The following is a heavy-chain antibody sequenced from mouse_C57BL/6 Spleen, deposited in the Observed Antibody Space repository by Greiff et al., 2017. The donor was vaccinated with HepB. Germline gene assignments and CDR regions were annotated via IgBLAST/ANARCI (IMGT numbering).Heavy chain of an antibody. D-gene: IGHD2-3*01. V-gene: IGHV1-63*01. CDR1: GYTFTNYW. CDR2: IYPGGGYT. Sequence: QVQLQQSGAELVRPGTSVKMSCKASGYTFTNYWIGWAKQRPGHGLEWIGDIYPGGGYTNYNEKFKGKATLTADKSSSTAYMQFSSLTSEDSAIYYCARYDGYPYYYAMDYWGQGTSVTVSS. CDR3: ARYDGYPYYYAMDY. J-gene: IGHJ4*01.